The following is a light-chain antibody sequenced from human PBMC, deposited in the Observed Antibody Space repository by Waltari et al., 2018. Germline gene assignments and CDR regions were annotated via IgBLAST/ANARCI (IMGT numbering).Light chain of an antibody. CDR1: SSDIGGYNY. Sequence: QSRLTQPASVSGSPGQSITVSCTGTSSDIGGYNYVSWYQQYPGKAPKLIMYESTNRPSGVSKRFSGSKSGNTASLTITGLQAEDEADYYCSSDIGSTNYVVFGGGTKVTVL. J-gene: IGLJ2*01. CDR2: EST. CDR3: SSDIGSTNYVV. V-gene: IGLV2-14*01.